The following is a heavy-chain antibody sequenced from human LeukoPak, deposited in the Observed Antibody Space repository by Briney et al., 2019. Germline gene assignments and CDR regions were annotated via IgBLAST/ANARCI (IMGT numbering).Heavy chain of an antibody. D-gene: IGHD3-22*01. CDR2: INPNSGGT. J-gene: IGHJ5*02. Sequence: ASVKVSCKASGYTFTGYYMHWVRQAPGQGLEWMGWINPNSGGTNYAQKFQGRVTMTRDTSISTAYMELSRLGSDDTAVYYCARVMSDITMTVRRWFDPWGQGTLVTVSS. CDR1: GYTFTGYY. CDR3: ARVMSDITMTVRRWFDP. V-gene: IGHV1-2*02.